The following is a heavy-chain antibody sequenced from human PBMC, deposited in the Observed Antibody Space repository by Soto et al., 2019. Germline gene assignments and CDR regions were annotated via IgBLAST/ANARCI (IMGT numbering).Heavy chain of an antibody. V-gene: IGHV4-59*12. CDR1: GGSISSYY. CDR3: AISAAADLNWFDP. J-gene: IGHJ5*02. D-gene: IGHD6-13*01. CDR2: IYYSGST. Sequence: PSETLSLTCTVSGGSISSYYWSWIRQPPGKGLEWIGYIYYSGSTNYNPSLKSRVTISVDTSKNQFSLKLSSVTAADTAVYYCAISAAADLNWFDPWGQGTLVTVSS.